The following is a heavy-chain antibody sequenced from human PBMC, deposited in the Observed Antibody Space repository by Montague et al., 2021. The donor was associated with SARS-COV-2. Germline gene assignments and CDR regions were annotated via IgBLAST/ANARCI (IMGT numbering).Heavy chain of an antibody. CDR2: VSDSGTT. J-gene: IGHJ2*01. CDR3: ARESSDFYPRYFGV. Sequence: SETLSLTCTVSGVSIADNYFAWIRQPPGKGLEWIGSVSDSGTTNSNPPLRGRLTISVDTSQNHFSLTLTSVTAADSALYFCARESSDFYPRYFGVWGRGVLVTVTS. CDR1: GVSIADNY. V-gene: IGHV4-59*01. D-gene: IGHD6-25*01.